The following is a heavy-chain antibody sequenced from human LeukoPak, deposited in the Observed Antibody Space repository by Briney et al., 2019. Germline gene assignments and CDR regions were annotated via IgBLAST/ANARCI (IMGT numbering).Heavy chain of an antibody. CDR1: GFTFSSYG. J-gene: IGHJ4*02. CDR3: ARGRRMVRGLASS. D-gene: IGHD3-10*01. V-gene: IGHV4-34*01. CDR2: INHSGST. Sequence: PGGSLRLSCAASGFTFSSYGMSWIRQPPGKGLEWIGEINHSGSTNYNPSLKSRVTISVDTSKNQFSLKLSSVTAADTAVYYCARGRRMVRGLASSWGQGTLVTVSS.